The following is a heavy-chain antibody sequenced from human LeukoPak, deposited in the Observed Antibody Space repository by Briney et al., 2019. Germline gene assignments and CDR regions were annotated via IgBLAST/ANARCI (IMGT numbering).Heavy chain of an antibody. D-gene: IGHD6-25*01. CDR1: GGTFSSYT. Sequence: SVKVSCKASGGTFSSYTISWVRQAPGQGLEWMGRIIPILGIANYAQKFQGRVTITADKSTSTAYMELSSLRSEDTAVYYCARGWAQSGRPNWFDPWGQGTLVTVSS. CDR2: IIPILGIA. J-gene: IGHJ5*02. CDR3: ARGWAQSGRPNWFDP. V-gene: IGHV1-69*02.